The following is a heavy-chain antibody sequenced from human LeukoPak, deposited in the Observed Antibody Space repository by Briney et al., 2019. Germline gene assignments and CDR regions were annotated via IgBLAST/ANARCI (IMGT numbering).Heavy chain of an antibody. J-gene: IGHJ3*02. CDR2: MNPNSGNT. V-gene: IGHV1-8*01. Sequence: ASVKVSCKAPGYTFTSYDINWVRQATGQGLEWMGWMNPNSGNTGYAQKFQGRVTMTRNTSISTAYMELSSLRSEDTAVYYCARAPSYYYDSSGYLAPRDAFDIWGQGTMVTVSS. D-gene: IGHD3-22*01. CDR1: GYTFTSYD. CDR3: ARAPSYYYDSSGYLAPRDAFDI.